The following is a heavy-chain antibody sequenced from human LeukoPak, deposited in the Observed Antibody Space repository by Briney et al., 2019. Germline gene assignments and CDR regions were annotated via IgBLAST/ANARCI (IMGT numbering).Heavy chain of an antibody. V-gene: IGHV3-7*03. D-gene: IGHD5-12*01. Sequence: GGSLRLSCEASGFTFSDYWMSWVRQAPGKGLEWVAKIKQDGSETGYVDSVKGRFTISRDNAKNSMCLQINSLRAEDTAVYYCARERWDLINGIYKKYGLDVWGQGTTVTVSS. CDR2: IKQDGSET. CDR1: GFTFSDYW. J-gene: IGHJ6*02. CDR3: ARERWDLINGIYKKYGLDV.